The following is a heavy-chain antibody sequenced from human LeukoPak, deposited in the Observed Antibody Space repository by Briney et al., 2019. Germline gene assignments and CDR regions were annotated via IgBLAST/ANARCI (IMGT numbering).Heavy chain of an antibody. J-gene: IGHJ5*02. CDR1: GYTLTELS. V-gene: IGHV1-24*01. CDR2: FDPEDGET. CDR3: ARDAGSGYPNWFDP. Sequence: ASVKVSCKVSGYTLTELSMHWVRQAPGKGLEWMGGFDPEDGETIYAQKFQGRVTMTEDTSTDTAYMELSSLRSEDTAVYYCARDAGSGYPNWFDPWGQGTLVTVSS. D-gene: IGHD3-22*01.